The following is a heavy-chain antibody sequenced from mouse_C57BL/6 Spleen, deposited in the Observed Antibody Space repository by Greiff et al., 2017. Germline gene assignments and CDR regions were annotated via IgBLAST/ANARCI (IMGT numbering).Heavy chain of an antibody. CDR1: GYTFTDYN. J-gene: IGHJ4*01. V-gene: IGHV1-18*01. Sequence: EVQLQQSGPELVKPGASVKIPCKASGYTFTDYNMDWVKQSHGKSLEWIGDINPNNGGTIYNQKFKGKATLTVDKSSSTAYMELRSLTSEDTAVEYCSRTGDSNYGGVYAMDYWGQGTSVTVSS. D-gene: IGHD2-5*01. CDR3: SRTGDSNYGGVYAMDY. CDR2: INPNNGGT.